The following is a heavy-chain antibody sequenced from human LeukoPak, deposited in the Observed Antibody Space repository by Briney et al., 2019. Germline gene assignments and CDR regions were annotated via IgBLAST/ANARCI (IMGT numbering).Heavy chain of an antibody. J-gene: IGHJ4*02. CDR3: ARADPPRRGVNNDY. V-gene: IGHV4-39*07. CDR1: GGSISSSSYY. CDR2: IYYSGST. D-gene: IGHD3-10*01. Sequence: SETLSLTCTVSGGSISSSSYYWGWIRQPPGKGLEWIGSIYYSGSTYYNPSLKSRVTISVDTSKNQFSLKLSSVTAADTAVYYCARADPPRRGVNNDYWGQGTLVTVSS.